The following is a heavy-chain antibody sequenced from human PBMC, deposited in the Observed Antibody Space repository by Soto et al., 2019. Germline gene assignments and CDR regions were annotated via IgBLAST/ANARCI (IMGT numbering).Heavy chain of an antibody. CDR2: VYWDDDK. V-gene: IGHV2-5*02. D-gene: IGHD3-9*01. CDR3: ATLTGSH. J-gene: IGHJ4*02. Sequence: ITLKESGPPLVKPTQTLTLTCSFSGFSLTANGVGVGWVRQPQGLALEWLAMVYWDDDKHYRASLRSRLSITKDTSKSQVVLTMTNMDPEDTGTYYCATLTGSHWGQGALVTVSS. CDR1: GFSLTANGVG.